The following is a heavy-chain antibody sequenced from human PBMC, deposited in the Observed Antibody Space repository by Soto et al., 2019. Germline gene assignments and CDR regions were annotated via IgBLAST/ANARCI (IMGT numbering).Heavy chain of an antibody. CDR3: ARGGLIGDTAMAAQYYFDY. J-gene: IGHJ4*02. D-gene: IGHD5-18*01. V-gene: IGHV3-23*01. CDR2: ISGSGGST. CDR1: GFTFSSYA. Sequence: PVGSLRLSCAASGFTFSSYAMSWVRQAPGKGLEWVSAISGSGGSTYYADSVKGRFTISRDNSKNTLYLQMNSLRAEDTAVYYCARGGLIGDTAMAAQYYFDYWGQGTLVTVSS.